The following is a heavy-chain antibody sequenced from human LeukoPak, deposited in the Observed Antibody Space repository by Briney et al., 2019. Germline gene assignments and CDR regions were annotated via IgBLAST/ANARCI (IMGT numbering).Heavy chain of an antibody. Sequence: GSSVKVSCKASGGTFSSYAISWVRQAPGQGLEWMGRIIPILGIANYAQKFQGRVTITADKSASTAYMELSSLRSEDTAVYYCAKDHTIRSFDYWGQGTLVTVSS. CDR2: IIPILGIA. J-gene: IGHJ4*02. V-gene: IGHV1-69*04. D-gene: IGHD1-14*01. CDR1: GGTFSSYA. CDR3: AKDHTIRSFDY.